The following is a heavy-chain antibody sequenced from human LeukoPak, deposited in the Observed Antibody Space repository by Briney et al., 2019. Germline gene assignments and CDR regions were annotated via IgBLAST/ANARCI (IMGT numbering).Heavy chain of an antibody. CDR3: ARVIRPSDIVVVVAASWMPMDV. Sequence: ASVKVSCKASGYTFTSYYMHWVRQAPGQGLEWMGIINPSGGSTSYAQKFQGRVTMTRDMSTSTVYMELSSLRSEDTAVYYCARVIRPSDIVVVVAASWMPMDVWGKGTTVTISS. V-gene: IGHV1-46*01. J-gene: IGHJ6*03. D-gene: IGHD2-15*01. CDR1: GYTFTSYY. CDR2: INPSGGST.